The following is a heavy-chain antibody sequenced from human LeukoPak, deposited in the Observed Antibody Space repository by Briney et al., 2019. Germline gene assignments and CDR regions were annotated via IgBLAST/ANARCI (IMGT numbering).Heavy chain of an antibody. J-gene: IGHJ1*01. CDR1: GCTFSSYA. CDR2: INLNSGGT. CDR3: ASSPYYDSVWGSYRSKNADYFQY. Sequence: ASVNLSCKSSGCTFSSYAISWVRQPPGQGLEWMGLINLNSGGTTFAQNFPGRVTMTRYTSITTAYMELSRLRSDVTAVFYCASSPYYDSVWGSYRSKNADYFQYWGQGTLVTVSS. V-gene: IGHV1-2*02. D-gene: IGHD3-16*02.